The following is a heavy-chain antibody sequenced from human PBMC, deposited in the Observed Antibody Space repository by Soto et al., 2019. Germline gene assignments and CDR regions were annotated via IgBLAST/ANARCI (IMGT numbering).Heavy chain of an antibody. CDR3: ARARGTTFYYDYGMDV. D-gene: IGHD1-7*01. CDR2: IYYSGST. V-gene: IGHV4-31*03. J-gene: IGHJ6*02. Sequence: QVQLQESGPGLVKPSQTLSLTCTVSGGSISSGGYYWSWIRQHPGKGLEWIGYIYYSGSTYYNPSLKRRVTISVDTTKNQFSLKLSSVTGADTAVYYCARARGTTFYYDYGMDVWGQGTTVTVSS. CDR1: GGSISSGGYY.